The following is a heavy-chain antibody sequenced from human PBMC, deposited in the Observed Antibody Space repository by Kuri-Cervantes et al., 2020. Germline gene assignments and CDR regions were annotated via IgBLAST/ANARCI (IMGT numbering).Heavy chain of an antibody. CDR3: ARAHPKYCSSTSCYTNWFDP. CDR2: VNHSGST. CDR1: GGSFSGYY. D-gene: IGHD2-2*02. J-gene: IGHJ5*02. Sequence: SETLSLTCAVYGGSFSGYYWSWIRQPPGKGLEWIGEVNHSGSTNYNPSLKSLVTISVDTSKNQFSLKLSSVTAADTAVYYCARAHPKYCSSTSCYTNWFDPWGQGTLVTVSS. V-gene: IGHV4-34*01.